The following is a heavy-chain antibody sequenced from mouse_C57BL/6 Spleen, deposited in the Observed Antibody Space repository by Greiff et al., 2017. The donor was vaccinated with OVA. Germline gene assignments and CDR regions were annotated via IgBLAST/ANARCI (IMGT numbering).Heavy chain of an antibody. CDR3: ARDWNCDSYYFDY. CDR1: GYTFTDYY. J-gene: IGHJ2*01. D-gene: IGHD4-1*01. V-gene: IGHV1-26*01. CDR2: INPNNGGT. Sequence: EVQLQQSGPELVKPGASVKISCKASGYTFTDYYMNWVKQSHGKSLEWIGDINPNNGGTSYNQKFKGKATLTVDKSSSTAYMALRSLTSEDSAVYYCARDWNCDSYYFDYWGQGTTLTVSS.